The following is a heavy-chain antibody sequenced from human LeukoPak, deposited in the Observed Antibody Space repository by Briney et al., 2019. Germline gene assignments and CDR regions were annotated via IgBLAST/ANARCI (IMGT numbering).Heavy chain of an antibody. CDR2: IYYSGST. V-gene: IGHV4-30-4*01. CDR1: GAYISSGNHY. J-gene: IGHJ4*02. CDR3: GNQKDSSSFVDH. D-gene: IGHD3-22*01. Sequence: SETLSLTCRISGAYISSGNHYWNWIRQSPRKGLEWMGFIYYSGSTYYNPSFESRIAISVDTSKNQFSLRPTSVTAADTAVYYCGNQKDSSSFVDHWGQGALVTVSS.